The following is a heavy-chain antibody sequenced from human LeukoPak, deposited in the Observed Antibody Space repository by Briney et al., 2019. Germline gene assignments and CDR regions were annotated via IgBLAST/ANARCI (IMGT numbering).Heavy chain of an antibody. J-gene: IGHJ4*02. D-gene: IGHD2-15*01. Sequence: GGSLRLSCAASGFTFSSYAMHWVRQAPGKGLEWVAVISYDGSNKYYADSVKGRFTISRDNSKNTLCLQMNSLRAEDTAVYYCARAGYCSGGSCYLSYFDYWGQGTLVTVSS. V-gene: IGHV3-30*04. CDR3: ARAGYCSGGSCYLSYFDY. CDR1: GFTFSSYA. CDR2: ISYDGSNK.